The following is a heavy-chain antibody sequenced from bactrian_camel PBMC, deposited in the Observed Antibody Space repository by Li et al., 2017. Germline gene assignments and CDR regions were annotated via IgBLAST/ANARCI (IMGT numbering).Heavy chain of an antibody. D-gene: IGHD2*01. Sequence: VQLVESGGGSVETGGSLRLSCAAPRSIGRMRSMAWFRRAPGKEREGVVGIVSDANTRYADSVKGRFTVSEDNAKNTVYLQMNSLKPEDTAKYYCAARGPYCYTKLSVRDFTYWGQGTQVTVS. CDR1: RSIGRMRS. J-gene: IGHJ6*01. V-gene: IGHV3S53*01. CDR3: AARGPYCYTKLSVRDFTY. CDR2: IVSDANT.